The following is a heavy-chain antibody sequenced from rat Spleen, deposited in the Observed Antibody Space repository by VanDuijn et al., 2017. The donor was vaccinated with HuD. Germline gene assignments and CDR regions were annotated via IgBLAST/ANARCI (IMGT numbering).Heavy chain of an antibody. V-gene: IGHV5-29*01. CDR2: ISYDGTRT. D-gene: IGHD1-3*01. CDR3: ATHGTMEARSGYYFDY. CDR1: GFTFSNYG. Sequence: EVKLVESGGGLVQPGRSLKLSCVASGFTFSNYGMAWVCQAPTKGLEWVATISYDGTRTHYRDSVKGRFTISSANAKSTLFLQIDSLGSEDTATYYCATHGTMEARSGYYFDYWGQGVMVTVSS. J-gene: IGHJ2*01.